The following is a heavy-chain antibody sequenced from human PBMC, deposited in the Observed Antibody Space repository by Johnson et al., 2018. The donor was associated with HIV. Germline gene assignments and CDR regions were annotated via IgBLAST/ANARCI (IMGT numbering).Heavy chain of an antibody. V-gene: IGHV3-30*18. D-gene: IGHD3-22*01. CDR3: AKLTTGLTPINDAFDI. J-gene: IGHJ3*02. CDR2: ISSDGSNT. Sequence: QVQLVESGGGVVQPGGSLRLSCAASGFTFSAYGMYWVRQAPGKGLDWVTLISSDGSNTYYADSVKGRFTVSRDNVENTLYLQMNSLRVEDAAVYYCAKLTTGLTPINDAFDIWGQGTVVTVS. CDR1: GFTFSAYG.